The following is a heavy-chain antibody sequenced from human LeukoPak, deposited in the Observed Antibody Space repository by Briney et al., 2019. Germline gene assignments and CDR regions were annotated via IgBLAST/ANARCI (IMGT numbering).Heavy chain of an antibody. CDR2: INPSGGST. J-gene: IGHJ4*02. CDR3: ARVYYDFWSGYYNWVWNYFDY. Sequence: ASVKVSCKASGYTFTSYYMHWVRQAPGQGLEWMGIINPSGGSTSYAQKFQGRVTMTRDMSTSTVYMELSSLRSEDTAVYYCARVYYDFWSGYYNWVWNYFDYWGQGTLVTVSS. V-gene: IGHV1-46*01. D-gene: IGHD3-3*01. CDR1: GYTFTSYY.